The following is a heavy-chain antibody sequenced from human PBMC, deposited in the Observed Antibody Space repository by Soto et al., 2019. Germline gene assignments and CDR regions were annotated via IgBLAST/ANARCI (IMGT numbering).Heavy chain of an antibody. V-gene: IGHV1-69*01. D-gene: IGHD3-22*01. CDR2: IIPIFGTA. CDR3: ARDLGYDGSGYQYWYCDL. J-gene: IGHJ2*01. CDR1: GGTFSSYA. Sequence: QVQLVQSGAEVKKPGSSVKVSCKASGGTFSSYAISWVRQAPGQGLEWMGGIIPIFGTANYAQKFQGRVTITADESTSTAYMERSSLRAEDTAVYYCARDLGYDGSGYQYWYCDLWGRGTLVTVSS.